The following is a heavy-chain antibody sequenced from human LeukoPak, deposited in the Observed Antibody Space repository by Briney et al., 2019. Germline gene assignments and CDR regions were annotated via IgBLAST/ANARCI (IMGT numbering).Heavy chain of an antibody. J-gene: IGHJ4*02. D-gene: IGHD6-19*01. CDR2: IHTSGST. CDR3: ARDNGWYSDY. Sequence: PSETLSLTCTVSGGSISSGSYYWSWVRQPAGKGLEWIGRIHTSGSTNYNPSLKSRVTISLDTSKNQFSLKLTSVTAADTALYYCARDNGWYSDYWGQGTLVTVSS. CDR1: GGSISSGSYY. V-gene: IGHV4-61*02.